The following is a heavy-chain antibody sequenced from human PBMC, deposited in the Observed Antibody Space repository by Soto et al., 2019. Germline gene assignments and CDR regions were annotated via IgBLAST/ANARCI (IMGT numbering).Heavy chain of an antibody. J-gene: IGHJ4*02. CDR2: IIPIFGTA. V-gene: IGHV1-69*06. CDR1: GGTFSSYA. CDR3: ARVPQSIAAPDDY. D-gene: IGHD6-6*01. Sequence: SVKVSCKASGGTFSSYAISWVRQAPGQGLEWMGGIIPIFGTANYAQKFQGRVTITADKSTSTAYMELSSLRSEDTAVYCCARVPQSIAAPDDYWGQGTLVTVSS.